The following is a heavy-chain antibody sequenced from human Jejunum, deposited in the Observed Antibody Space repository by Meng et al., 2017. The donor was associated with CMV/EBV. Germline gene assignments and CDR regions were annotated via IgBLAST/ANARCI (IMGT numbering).Heavy chain of an antibody. CDR3: ARNVYTYGFDAFDI. CDR1: GSFSGGHYC. V-gene: IGHV4-61*01. CDR2: IYNSGST. D-gene: IGHD5-18*01. Sequence: GSFSGGHYCGNWIRQPPGKGLEWIGYIYNSGSTDYNPTLKSRVTISLDTSKNQFSLKLSSLTAADTAVYYCARNVYTYGFDAFDIWGQGTMVTVSS. J-gene: IGHJ3*02.